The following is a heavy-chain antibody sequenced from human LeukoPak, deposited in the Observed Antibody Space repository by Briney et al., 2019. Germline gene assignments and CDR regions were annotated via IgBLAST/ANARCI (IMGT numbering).Heavy chain of an antibody. CDR1: GFTFSRYA. CDR3: AKVRTGHYFDY. CDR2: ITGSGGGT. V-gene: IGHV3-23*01. Sequence: GGSLRLSCEASGFTFSRYAMIWVRQAPGKGLEWVSAITGSGGGTQYADSVKGRFTVSRDNSNNTLFLQMNSLRAEDTAVYYCAKVRTGHYFDYWGQGTLVTVSS. D-gene: IGHD1-1*01. J-gene: IGHJ4*02.